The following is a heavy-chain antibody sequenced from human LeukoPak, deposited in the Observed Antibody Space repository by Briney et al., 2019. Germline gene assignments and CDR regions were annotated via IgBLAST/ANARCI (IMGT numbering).Heavy chain of an antibody. J-gene: IGHJ4*02. CDR1: GFTFSSYW. Sequence: PGGSLRLSCAASGFTFSSYWMSWVRQAPEKGLEWVANIKKDGSGTYYVDSVKGRFTISRDNAKNSLYLQMNSLRAEDTAVYYCARARSTIVVVPAAVYFDYWGQGTLVTVSS. V-gene: IGHV3-7*01. D-gene: IGHD2-2*01. CDR2: IKKDGSGT. CDR3: ARARSTIVVVPAAVYFDY.